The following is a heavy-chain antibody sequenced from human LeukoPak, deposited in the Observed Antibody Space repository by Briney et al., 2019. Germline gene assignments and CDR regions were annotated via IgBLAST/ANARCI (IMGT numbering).Heavy chain of an antibody. CDR1: DDSIYSDAYS. Sequence: SETLSLTCTVSDDSIYSDAYSWSWIRQHPGRGLEWIGYISYSGRTYYNPSLKSRVTLSVDTSKSQFSLRLNSATAADSAIYFCARDSGWLQSSTPGFYHYMDVWGKGTTVTVSS. J-gene: IGHJ6*03. V-gene: IGHV4-31*03. D-gene: IGHD5-24*01. CDR2: ISYSGRT. CDR3: ARDSGWLQSSTPGFYHYMDV.